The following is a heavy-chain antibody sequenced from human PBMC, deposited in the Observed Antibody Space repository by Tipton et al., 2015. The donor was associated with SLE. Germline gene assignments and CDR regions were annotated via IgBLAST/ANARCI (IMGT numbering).Heavy chain of an antibody. Sequence: SLRLSCAASGFTFDDYAMHWVRQAPGKGLEWVSGINWSSDSKGYADSVKGRFTISRDNAKNSLHLQMDSLRADDTGVYYCARDPSEGSNDYWGQGTLVTVSS. D-gene: IGHD1-26*01. V-gene: IGHV3-9*01. CDR1: GFTFDDYA. CDR2: INWSSDSK. J-gene: IGHJ4*02. CDR3: ARDPSEGSNDY.